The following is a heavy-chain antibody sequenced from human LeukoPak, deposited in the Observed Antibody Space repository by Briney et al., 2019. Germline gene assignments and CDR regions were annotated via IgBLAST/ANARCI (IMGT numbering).Heavy chain of an antibody. D-gene: IGHD3-22*01. CDR1: GGSISSYY. CDR3: ARVLDYYDSSGYPGSNWFDP. CDR2: IYYSGST. J-gene: IGHJ5*02. Sequence: SETLSLTCTVSGGSISSYYWSWIRQPPGKGLEWIGYIYYSGSTNYNPSLKSRVTISVDTPKNQFSLKLSSVTAADTAVYYCARVLDYYDSSGYPGSNWFDPWGQGTLVTVSS. V-gene: IGHV4-59*01.